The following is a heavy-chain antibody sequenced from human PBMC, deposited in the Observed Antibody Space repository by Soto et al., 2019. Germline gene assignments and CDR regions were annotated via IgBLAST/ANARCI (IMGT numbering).Heavy chain of an antibody. CDR1: GGSFSGYY. V-gene: IGHV4-34*01. Sequence: QVQLQQWGAGLLKPSETLSLTCAVYGGSFSGYYWSWIRQPPGKGLEWIGEINHSGSTNYNPSLKSRVTISVDTSKNQFSLKLSSVTAADTAVYYCARGRKLWLRTSSNYYYGMDVWGQGTTVTVSS. CDR3: ARGRKLWLRTSSNYYYGMDV. CDR2: INHSGST. J-gene: IGHJ6*02. D-gene: IGHD5-18*01.